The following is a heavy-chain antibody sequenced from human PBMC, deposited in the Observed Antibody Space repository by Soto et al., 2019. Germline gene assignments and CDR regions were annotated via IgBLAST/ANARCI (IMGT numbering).Heavy chain of an antibody. CDR3: ARAVGPFDY. Sequence: QVQLVESGGGVVQPGRSLRLSCAASGFTFSVYGMHWVRQAPGKGLEWVAVIWNDGSNKYYGDSVKGRFTISRDNSKSTLFLHMNSLRADDTAVYYWARAVGPFDYWGQGTLVTVSS. CDR2: IWNDGSNK. CDR1: GFTFSVYG. J-gene: IGHJ4*02. V-gene: IGHV3-33*01. D-gene: IGHD3-16*01.